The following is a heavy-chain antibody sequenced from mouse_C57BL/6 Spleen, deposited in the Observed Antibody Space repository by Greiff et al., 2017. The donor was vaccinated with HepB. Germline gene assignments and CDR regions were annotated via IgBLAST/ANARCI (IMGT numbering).Heavy chain of an antibody. D-gene: IGHD2-4*01. CDR1: GYSITSGYY. CDR2: ISYDGSN. Sequence: LQESGPGLVKPSQSLSLTCSVTGYSITSGYYWNWIRQFPGNKLEWMGYISYDGSNNYNPSLKNRSSITRDTSKNQFFLKLNSVTTEDTATYYCARGDDYDWYFDVWGTGTTVTVSS. V-gene: IGHV3-6*01. J-gene: IGHJ1*03. CDR3: ARGDDYDWYFDV.